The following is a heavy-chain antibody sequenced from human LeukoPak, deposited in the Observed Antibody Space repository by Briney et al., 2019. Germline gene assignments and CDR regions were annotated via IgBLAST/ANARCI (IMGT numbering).Heavy chain of an antibody. CDR1: GDTVSNNTAA. D-gene: IGHD2-2*02. CDR3: ARDSAIGLDALDI. CDR2: TFYRSEWYR. Sequence: SQTLPLTCAISGDTVSNNTAAWNWIRQSPSRGLEWLGRTFYRSEWYRDYAVSVKSRITINPDTSKNQFSLQLQSVTPEDTAVYFCARDSAIGLDALDIWGQGTMVTVSS. J-gene: IGHJ3*02. V-gene: IGHV6-1*01.